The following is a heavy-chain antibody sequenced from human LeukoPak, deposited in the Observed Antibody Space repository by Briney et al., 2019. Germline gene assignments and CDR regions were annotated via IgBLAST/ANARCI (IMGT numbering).Heavy chain of an antibody. J-gene: IGHJ4*02. D-gene: IGHD5-18*01. V-gene: IGHV3-30*04. Sequence: GRTLRLSCAASRFTFRNYAMHWVRQAPAKGLEWVAVISSDGTNKDYADSVRGRFTISRDNSKSTLFLQTTSLRAEDSAIYYCGTYRPVLLPFESWGQGTLVTVS. CDR1: RFTFRNYA. CDR3: GTYRPVLLPFES. CDR2: ISSDGTNK.